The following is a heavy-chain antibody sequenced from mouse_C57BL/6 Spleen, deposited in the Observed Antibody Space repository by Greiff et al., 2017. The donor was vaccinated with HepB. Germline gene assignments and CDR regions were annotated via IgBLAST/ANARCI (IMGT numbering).Heavy chain of an antibody. CDR2: IYPGDGET. V-gene: IGHV1-80*01. Sequence: VQLQQSGAELVKPGASVKISCKASGYAFSSYWMNWVKQRPGKGLGWIGQIYPGDGETNYNGKFKGKATLTADKSSSTAYMQLSSLTSEDSAVYFCARSDYGSSPHWYFDVWGTGTTVTVSS. D-gene: IGHD1-1*01. CDR3: ARSDYGSSPHWYFDV. CDR1: GYAFSSYW. J-gene: IGHJ1*03.